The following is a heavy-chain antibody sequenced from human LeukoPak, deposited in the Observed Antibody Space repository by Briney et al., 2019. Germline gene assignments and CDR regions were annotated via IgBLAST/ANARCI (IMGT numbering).Heavy chain of an antibody. CDR3: AKDPGTVIAVAGTFQH. Sequence: GGSLRLSCAAYGFAFDDYAMHWVRQAPGKGLEWVSLISGDGGSTYYADSVKGRFTISRDNSKNTLYLQMNSLRAEDTAVYYCAKDPGTVIAVAGTFQHWGQGTLVTVSS. J-gene: IGHJ1*01. D-gene: IGHD6-19*01. CDR2: ISGDGGST. V-gene: IGHV3-43*02. CDR1: GFAFDDYA.